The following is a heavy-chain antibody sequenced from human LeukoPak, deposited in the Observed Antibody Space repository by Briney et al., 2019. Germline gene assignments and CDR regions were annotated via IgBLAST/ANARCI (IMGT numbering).Heavy chain of an antibody. J-gene: IGHJ5*02. CDR1: GGSISSDAYY. D-gene: IGHD3-22*01. Sequence: SETLSLTCTVSGGSISSDAYYWGWIRQPLGKGLEWIGSIYYSGSTYYNPSLKSRVTISADTSKKQFSLKLTSVTAADTAMYYCATTGYYYDSSPSWGQGTLVTVSS. CDR2: IYYSGST. CDR3: ATTGYYYDSSPS. V-gene: IGHV4-39*07.